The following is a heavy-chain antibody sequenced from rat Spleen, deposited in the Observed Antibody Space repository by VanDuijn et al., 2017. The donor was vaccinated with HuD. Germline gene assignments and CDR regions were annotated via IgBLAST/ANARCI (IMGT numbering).Heavy chain of an antibody. CDR2: ISSGGST. Sequence: QVQLKESGPGLVQPSQTLSLTCTVSGFSLTSYTVSWVRQPPGKGLEWIAAISSGGSTYYNSALKSRLSISRDTSKSQVFLKMNSLQTDDTAKYFCARQTLWISDWYFDFWGPGTMVTVSS. D-gene: IGHD1-7*01. CDR1: GFSLTSYT. V-gene: IGHV2-6*01. CDR3: ARQTLWISDWYFDF. J-gene: IGHJ1*01.